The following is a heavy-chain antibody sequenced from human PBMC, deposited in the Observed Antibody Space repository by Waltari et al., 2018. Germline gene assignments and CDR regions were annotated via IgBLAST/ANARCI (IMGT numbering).Heavy chain of an antibody. CDR2: ISYDGSNK. CDR3: AKDLRSFDY. CDR1: GFTFSSYG. J-gene: IGHJ4*02. Sequence: QVQLVESGGGVVQPGRSLRLSCAASGFTFSSYGMHWVRQAPGKGLEWVAVISYDGSNKYYADSGKGRFTISRDNSKNTLYLQMNSLRAEDTAVYYCAKDLRSFDYWGQGTLVTVSS. D-gene: IGHD6-6*01. V-gene: IGHV3-30*18.